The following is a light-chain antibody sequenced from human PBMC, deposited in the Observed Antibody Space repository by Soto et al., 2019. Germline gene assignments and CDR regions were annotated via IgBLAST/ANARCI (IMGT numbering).Light chain of an antibody. Sequence: DIQMTQSPSTLSASVGDRLTMTCRSSQSISNWLAWYQQRPGKAPKLLIFDASSLESGVPSRFSGSGSGTEFNLTISRLQPDDFATYYCQQYNTYSKTFGQGTKVDIK. V-gene: IGKV1-5*01. CDR3: QQYNTYSKT. CDR1: QSISNW. CDR2: DAS. J-gene: IGKJ1*01.